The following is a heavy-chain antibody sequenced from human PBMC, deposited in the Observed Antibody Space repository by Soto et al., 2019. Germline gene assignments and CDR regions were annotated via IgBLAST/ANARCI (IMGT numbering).Heavy chain of an antibody. CDR1: GGSISINNW. CDR2: IHHSGDT. V-gene: IGHV4-4*02. J-gene: IGHJ5*02. CDR3: ARGSGPLSVTVIGPHNCFDP. Sequence: PSETLSLTCVVSGGSISINNWWSWVRQPPGKGLEWIGEIHHSGDTKYNPSIKSRVTMSVDKSKNQFSLQLTSVTAADTAVYYCARGSGPLSVTVIGPHNCFDPWGQGTQVTVSS. D-gene: IGHD1-26*01.